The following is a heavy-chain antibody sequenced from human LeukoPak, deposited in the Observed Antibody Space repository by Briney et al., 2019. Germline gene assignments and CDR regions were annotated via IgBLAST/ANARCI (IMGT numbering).Heavy chain of an antibody. CDR2: LYGGGTT. CDR1: GFTVGSNY. J-gene: IGHJ4*02. V-gene: IGHV3-53*01. Sequence: GGSLRLSCAAPGFTVGSNYMSWVRQAPGKGLEWVSVLYGGGTTYYADSVKGRFTISRDKSKNTLFLQMNSLRAEDTAVYYCARGPRPYYFDYWSQGTLVTVSS. CDR3: ARGPRPYYFDY.